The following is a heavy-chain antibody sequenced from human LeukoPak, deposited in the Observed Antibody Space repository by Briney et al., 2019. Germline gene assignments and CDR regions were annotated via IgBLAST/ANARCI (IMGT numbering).Heavy chain of an antibody. CDR3: ARGIGGSGYDYYYYYMDV. CDR2: ISAYNGNT. V-gene: IGHV1-18*01. J-gene: IGHJ6*03. CDR1: GYTFTSYG. Sequence: ASVKVSCKASGYTFTSYGISWVGQAPGQGLEWMGWISAYNGNTNYAQKLQGRVTMTTDTSTSTAYMELRSLRSDDTAVYYCARGIGGSGYDYYYYYMDVWGKGTTVTVSS. D-gene: IGHD5-12*01.